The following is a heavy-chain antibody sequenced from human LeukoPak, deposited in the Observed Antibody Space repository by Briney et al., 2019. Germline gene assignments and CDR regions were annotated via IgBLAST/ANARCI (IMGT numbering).Heavy chain of an antibody. CDR3: RLDYYDSSGYAYFDY. V-gene: IGHV3-49*03. CDR2: IRSKAYGGTT. J-gene: IGHJ4*02. Sequence: GRSLRLSCTASGFTLGDYAMSWFRQAPGKGLEWVGFIRSKAYGGTTEYAASVKGRFTISRDDSKSIAYLQMNSLKTEDTAVYYCRLDYYDSSGYAYFDYWGQGTLVTVSS. D-gene: IGHD3-22*01. CDR1: GFTLGDYA.